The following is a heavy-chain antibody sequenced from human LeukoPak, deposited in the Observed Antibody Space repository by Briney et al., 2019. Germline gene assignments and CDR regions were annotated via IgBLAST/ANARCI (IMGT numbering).Heavy chain of an antibody. V-gene: IGHV3-66*04. D-gene: IGHD6-19*01. CDR1: GFTVSSNY. J-gene: IGHJ4*02. CDR2: IYNGGSS. CDR3: ARQTSGWYPEFDY. Sequence: GGSLRLSCAASGFTVSSNYMSWVRQAPGKGLEWVSVIYNGGSSYYTDSVKGRFTISRDNSKNTLYLQMNSLRAEDTAVYFCARQTSGWYPEFDYWGQGTLVTVSS.